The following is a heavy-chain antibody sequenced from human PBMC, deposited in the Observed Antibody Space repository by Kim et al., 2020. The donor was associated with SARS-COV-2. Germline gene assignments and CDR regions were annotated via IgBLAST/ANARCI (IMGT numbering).Heavy chain of an antibody. V-gene: IGHV3-23*01. CDR3: AKSSGRYFDWLSDY. J-gene: IGHJ4*02. D-gene: IGHD3-9*01. CDR1: GFTFSSYA. Sequence: GGSLRLSCAASGFTFSSYAMSWVRQAPGKGLEWVSAISGSGGSTYYADSVKGRFTISRDNSKNTLYLQMNSLRAEDTAVYYCAKSSGRYFDWLSDYWGQGTLVTVSS. CDR2: ISGSGGST.